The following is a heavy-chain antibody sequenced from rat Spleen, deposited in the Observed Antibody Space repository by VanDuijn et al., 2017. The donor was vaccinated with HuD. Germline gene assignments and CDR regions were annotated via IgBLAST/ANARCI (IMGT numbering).Heavy chain of an antibody. Sequence: EVQMVESGGGLVQPGRSLKLSCAASGFTFSDYGMAWVRQAPKKGLEWVATISTSGGRTYYPDSVKGRFTISRDNAKSSLYLQMNSLKSEDTANYYCARGNYGYNYWYFDFWGPGTMVTVSS. CDR1: GFTFSDYG. CDR3: ARGNYGYNYWYFDF. D-gene: IGHD1-9*01. V-gene: IGHV5-29*01. J-gene: IGHJ1*01. CDR2: ISTSGGRT.